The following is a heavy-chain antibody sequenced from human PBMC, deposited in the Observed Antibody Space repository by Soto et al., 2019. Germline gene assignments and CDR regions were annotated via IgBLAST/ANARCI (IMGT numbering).Heavy chain of an antibody. CDR2: VFYSGSS. J-gene: IGHJ4*02. V-gene: IGHV4-59*01. CDR3: ARGRNDLLTGHYYFDY. D-gene: IGHD3-9*01. Sequence: QVQLQESGPGLVKPSETLSLTCTVSGGSISRYYWSWIRQSPGKGLEWIGYVFYSGSSNYNPSLKSRVTISVDKSKNQFSLKLRSVTAADTSVYYCARGRNDLLTGHYYFDYWGQGTLVTVSS. CDR1: GGSISRYY.